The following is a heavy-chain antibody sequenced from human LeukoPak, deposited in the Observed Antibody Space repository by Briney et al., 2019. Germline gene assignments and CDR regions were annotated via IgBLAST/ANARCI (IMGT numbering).Heavy chain of an antibody. CDR1: GGSISSGDYY. D-gene: IGHD6-6*01. V-gene: IGHV4-30-4*01. J-gene: IGHJ4*02. CDR3: ARDSSLSLSFFDN. Sequence: SQTLSLTCTVSGGSISSGDYYWSWIRQPPGKGLEWIGYIYYSGSTYYNPSLKSRVTISVDTSKNQFSLKLSSVTAADTAVYYCARDSSLSLSFFDNWGQGTLVTVSS. CDR2: IYYSGST.